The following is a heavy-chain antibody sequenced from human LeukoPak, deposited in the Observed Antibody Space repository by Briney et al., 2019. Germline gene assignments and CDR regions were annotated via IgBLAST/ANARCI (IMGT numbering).Heavy chain of an antibody. D-gene: IGHD2-2*01. V-gene: IGHV5-51*01. Sequence: GESLKISCKGSGYSFTSYWIGWVRQMPGKGLEWMGIIYPGDSDTRYSPSFQGQVTISADKSISTAYLQWSSLKASDTAMYYCARQSCSSTSCYYFDYWGQGTLVTVSS. CDR2: IYPGDSDT. J-gene: IGHJ4*02. CDR3: ARQSCSSTSCYYFDY. CDR1: GYSFTSYW.